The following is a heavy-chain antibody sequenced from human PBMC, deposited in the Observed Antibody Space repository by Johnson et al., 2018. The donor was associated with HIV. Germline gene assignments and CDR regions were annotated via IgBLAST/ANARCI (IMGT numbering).Heavy chain of an antibody. V-gene: IGHV3-7*03. CDR2: IKQDGSEK. CDR1: GFTFSSYW. Sequence: EVQLMESGGGLVQPGGSLRLSCAASGFTFSSYWMSWVRQAPGKGLEWVANIKQDGSEKYYADSVKGRFTIPRDNSKNTLYLQMNSLRAEDTALYYCARVMAGSSGYRAFDIWGQGTMVTVSS. CDR3: ARVMAGSSGYRAFDI. J-gene: IGHJ3*02. D-gene: IGHD3-22*01.